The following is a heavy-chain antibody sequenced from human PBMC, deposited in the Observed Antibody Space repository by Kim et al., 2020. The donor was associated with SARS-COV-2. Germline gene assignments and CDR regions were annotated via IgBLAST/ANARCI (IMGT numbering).Heavy chain of an antibody. CDR1: GGSFSGYY. V-gene: IGHV4-34*01. J-gene: IGHJ3*02. CDR2: INHSGST. D-gene: IGHD5-18*01. Sequence: SETLSLTCAVYGGSFSGYYWSWIRQPPGKGLEWIGEINHSGSTNYNPSLKSRVTISVDTSKNQFSLKLSSVTAADTAVYYCARGRLWIQLWLNRYAFDIWGQGTMVTVSS. CDR3: ARGRLWIQLWLNRYAFDI.